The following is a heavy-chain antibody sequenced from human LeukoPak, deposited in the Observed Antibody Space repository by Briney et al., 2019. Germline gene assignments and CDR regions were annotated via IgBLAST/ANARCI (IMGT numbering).Heavy chain of an antibody. D-gene: IGHD5-18*01. CDR3: AREGTWIQLWSFDY. CDR1: GFTSSSYS. V-gene: IGHV3-72*01. CDR2: TRNKANSYTT. Sequence: GGSLRLSCAASGFTSSSYSMNWVRQAPGKGLEWVGRTRNKANSYTTEYAASVKGRFTISRDDSKNSLYLQMNSLKTEDTAVYYCAREGTWIQLWSFDYWGQGTLVTVSS. J-gene: IGHJ4*02.